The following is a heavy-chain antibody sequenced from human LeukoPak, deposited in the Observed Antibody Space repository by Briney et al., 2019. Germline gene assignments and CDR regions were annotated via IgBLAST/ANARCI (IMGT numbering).Heavy chain of an antibody. CDR2: IKQDGSKK. J-gene: IGHJ4*02. CDR3: ARGVGDNGILGY. V-gene: IGHV3-7*01. Sequence: PGGSLRLSCAASGFTFSSYWMTWVRQAPGKGLKWVANIKQDGSKKDYVDSVNGRFTIFRYNAKDSLYLQMNSLRVEDTAVYYCARGVGDNGILGYWGRGTMVAVSS. D-gene: IGHD2-15*01. CDR1: GFTFSSYW.